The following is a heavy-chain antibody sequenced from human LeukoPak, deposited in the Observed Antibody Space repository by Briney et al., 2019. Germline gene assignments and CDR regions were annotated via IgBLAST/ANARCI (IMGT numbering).Heavy chain of an antibody. CDR3: ARGPIQYAFDI. J-gene: IGHJ3*02. D-gene: IGHD2-21*01. Sequence: ASVKVSCKASGYTFTSYDINWVRQATGQGVEWMGWMNPNSGNTGYAQKFQGRVTITRNTSISTAYMELSSLRSEDTAVYYCARGPIQYAFDIWGQGTMVTVSS. CDR2: MNPNSGNT. CDR1: GYTFTSYD. V-gene: IGHV1-8*03.